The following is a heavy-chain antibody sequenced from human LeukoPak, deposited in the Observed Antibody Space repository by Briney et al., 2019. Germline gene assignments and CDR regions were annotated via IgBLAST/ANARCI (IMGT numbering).Heavy chain of an antibody. CDR1: GFPFSSHA. V-gene: IGHV3-23*01. CDR3: VREAGYCAPVCVKTNWFDP. D-gene: IGHD2-15*01. Sequence: PGGSLRLYCAASGFPFSSHAMSWVRQPPGKGLEWVAAISNGKTYYADSVRGRFAISRDDSTNTVYLHMNSLRDEDTALYHCVREAGYCAPVCVKTNWFDPWGQGTLVTVSS. CDR2: ISNGKT. J-gene: IGHJ5*02.